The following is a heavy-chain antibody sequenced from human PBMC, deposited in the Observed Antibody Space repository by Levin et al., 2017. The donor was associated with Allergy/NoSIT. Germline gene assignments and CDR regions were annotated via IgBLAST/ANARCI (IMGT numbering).Heavy chain of an antibody. J-gene: IGHJ4*02. CDR3: LTKFTEWPPRPFDS. CDR1: GHTLRVLS. Sequence: ASVKVSCKVSGHTLRVLSMHWVRQAPGKGLEWMGGFDPEDGEPAYAQEFQGRVNMTEDPSTDTAYMELSSLTSEDTAMYYCLTKFTEWPPRPFDSWGQGTLVTVSS. V-gene: IGHV1-24*01. CDR2: FDPEDGEP. D-gene: IGHD3-3*01.